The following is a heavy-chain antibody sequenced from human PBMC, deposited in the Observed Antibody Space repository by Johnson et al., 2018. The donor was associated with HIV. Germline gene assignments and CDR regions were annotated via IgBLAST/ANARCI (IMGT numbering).Heavy chain of an antibody. CDR1: GFTFSSYA. CDR2: ISYDGSNK. CDR3: ARDQGGNHNAFDI. V-gene: IGHV3-30-3*01. Sequence: QVQLVESGGGMVQPGMSLRLSCAASGFTFSSYAMHWVRQAPGKGLEWVAVISYDGSNKYYADSVKGRFTISRDNSKNTLYLQMNSLRAEDTAVYYCARDQGGNHNAFDIWDQGTMVTVSS. J-gene: IGHJ3*02. D-gene: IGHD1-14*01.